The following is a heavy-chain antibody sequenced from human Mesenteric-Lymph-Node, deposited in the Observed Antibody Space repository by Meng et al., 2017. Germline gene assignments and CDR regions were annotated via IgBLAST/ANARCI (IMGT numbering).Heavy chain of an antibody. CDR2: IYYSGST. CDR3: ARDGYGSGSYWVDY. D-gene: IGHD3-10*01. J-gene: IGHJ4*02. V-gene: IGHV4-31*03. CDR1: GGSISSGGYY. Sequence: LRLSCTVSGGSISSGGYYWSWIRQHPGKGLEWIGYIYYSGSTYYNPSLKSRVTISVDTSKNQFSLKLSSVTAADTAVYYCARDGYGSGSYWVDYWGQGTLVTVSS.